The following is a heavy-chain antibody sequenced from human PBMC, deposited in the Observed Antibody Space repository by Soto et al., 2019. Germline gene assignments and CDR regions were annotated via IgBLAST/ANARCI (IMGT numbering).Heavy chain of an antibody. Sequence: TGGSLRLSCAASGFPFRSYAMGWVRQAPGKGLEWISVISGSGEITLYTDSVKGRFTISRGFSNNTLSLQMNSLRADDTAIYYCGKARYLLVDQPLYFESWGQGTLVTVSS. CDR2: ISGSGEIT. D-gene: IGHD3-9*01. V-gene: IGHV3-23*01. CDR1: GFPFRSYA. J-gene: IGHJ4*02. CDR3: GKARYLLVDQPLYFES.